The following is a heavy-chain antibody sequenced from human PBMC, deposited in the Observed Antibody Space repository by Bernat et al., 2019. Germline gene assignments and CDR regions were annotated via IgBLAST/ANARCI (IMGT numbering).Heavy chain of an antibody. J-gene: IGHJ3*02. V-gene: IGHV4-59*01. D-gene: IGHD3-10*01. CDR2: IYYSGST. Sequence: QVQLQESGPGLVKPSETLSLTCTVSGGSISSYYWSWIRQPPGKGLEWIGYIYYSGSTNYNPSLKSRVTISVDTSKNQFSLKLSSVTAADTAVYYCARGLWFGNPDAFDIWGQGTMVTVSS. CDR3: ARGLWFGNPDAFDI. CDR1: GGSISSYY.